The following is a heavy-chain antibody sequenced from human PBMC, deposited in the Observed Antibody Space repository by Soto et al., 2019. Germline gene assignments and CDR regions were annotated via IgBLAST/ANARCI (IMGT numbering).Heavy chain of an antibody. CDR1: GFSLSTSGVG. V-gene: IGHV2-5*01. CDR3: AHRGKIAARAIYYFDY. J-gene: IGHJ4*02. Sequence: SGPTLVQPTQTLTLTCTFSGFSLSTSGVGVGWIRQPPGKALEWLALIYWIDDKRYSPSLKSRFTITKDASKIQGVLTMTNMDPVDTATYYCAHRGKIAARAIYYFDYWGQGTLVTVSS. D-gene: IGHD6-6*01. CDR2: IYWIDDK.